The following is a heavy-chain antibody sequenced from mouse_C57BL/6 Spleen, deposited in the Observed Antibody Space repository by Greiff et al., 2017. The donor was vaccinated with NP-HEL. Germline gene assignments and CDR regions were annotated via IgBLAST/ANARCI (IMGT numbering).Heavy chain of an antibody. V-gene: IGHV1-69*01. D-gene: IGHD3-2*02. CDR3: ASGAQADYFDY. CDR1: GYTFTSYW. J-gene: IGHJ2*01. Sequence: VQLQQSGAELVMPGASVKLSCKASGYTFTSYWMHWVKQRPGQGLEWIGEIDPSDSYTNYNQKFKGKSTLTVDKSSSTAYMQLSSLTAEDAAVYYCASGAQADYFDYWGQGTTLTVSS. CDR2: IDPSDSYT.